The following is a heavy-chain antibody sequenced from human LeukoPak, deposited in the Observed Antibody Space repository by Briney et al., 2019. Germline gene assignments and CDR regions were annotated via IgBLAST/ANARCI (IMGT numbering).Heavy chain of an antibody. CDR1: GYTFTNYG. Sequence: ASVKVSCKASGYTFTNYGISWVRQAPGQGLEWMGWINPNSGGTKYAQKFQGRVTMTRDTSISTAYMELSRLRSDDTAVYYCARDGYQPRPYDYWGQGTLVTVSS. J-gene: IGHJ4*02. V-gene: IGHV1-2*02. CDR2: INPNSGGT. CDR3: ARDGYQPRPYDY. D-gene: IGHD2-2*01.